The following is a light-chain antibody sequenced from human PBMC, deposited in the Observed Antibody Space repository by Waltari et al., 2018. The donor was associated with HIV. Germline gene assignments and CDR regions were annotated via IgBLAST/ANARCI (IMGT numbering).Light chain of an antibody. CDR1: SSDVGGYNS. CDR2: VVS. V-gene: IGLV2-8*01. Sequence: QSALTQAPSASGSPGQSVTISCTGTSSDVGGYNSVSCYQQHPGKAPKLMIYVVSKRPWGIADRFAGSKSGNTASLTFSGLQAEDEADYYCSSYAGSNNFVFGTGTKVTVL. J-gene: IGLJ1*01. CDR3: SSYAGSNNFV.